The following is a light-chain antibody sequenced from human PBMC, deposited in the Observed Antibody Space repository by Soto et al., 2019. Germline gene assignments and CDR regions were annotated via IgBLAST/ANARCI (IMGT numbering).Light chain of an antibody. J-gene: IGKJ4*01. CDR1: QNITNY. CDR2: VAS. Sequence: DIQMTQSPSSLSASVGDRVTITCRASQNITNYVNWYQQKPGKAPRLLIHVASNLQSGVPSRFSGSGSGTEFTLTISSLQPEDSASYHCQQSYSTPLTFGGGTKVEI. V-gene: IGKV1-39*01. CDR3: QQSYSTPLT.